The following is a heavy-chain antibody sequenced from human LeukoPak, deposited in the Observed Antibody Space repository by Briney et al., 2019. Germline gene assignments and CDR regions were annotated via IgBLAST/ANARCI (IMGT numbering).Heavy chain of an antibody. V-gene: IGHV4-34*01. CDR1: GGSFSDYC. Sequence: SETLSLTCAVYGGSFSDYCWGWIRQPPGKGLEWIGEINHSGSTNYNPSLKSRVTISVDTSKNQFSLRLSSVTTADTAVYYCARGGGYCTGGSCYDDYWGQGTLVTVSS. J-gene: IGHJ4*02. CDR3: ARGGGYCTGGSCYDDY. CDR2: INHSGST. D-gene: IGHD2-15*01.